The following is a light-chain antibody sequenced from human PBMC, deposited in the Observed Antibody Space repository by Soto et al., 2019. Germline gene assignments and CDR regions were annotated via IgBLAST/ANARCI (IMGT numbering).Light chain of an antibody. CDR1: SSDIGAYKY. Sequence: QSALTQPASVSGSPGQSITISCIGTSSDIGAYKYVSWYQQHPGTAPKLLIYAVSNRPSGVSDRFFGSKSGNTASLTISGLQPDDEADYYCSSYTSSSTLVFGGGTKVTVL. V-gene: IGLV2-14*03. CDR3: SSYTSSSTLV. J-gene: IGLJ3*02. CDR2: AVS.